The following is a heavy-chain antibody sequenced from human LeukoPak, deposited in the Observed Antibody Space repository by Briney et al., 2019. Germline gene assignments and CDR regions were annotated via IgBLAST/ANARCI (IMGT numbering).Heavy chain of an antibody. V-gene: IGHV3-11*06. D-gene: IGHD4-17*01. J-gene: IGHJ4*02. CDR3: ARTSVTTKPHDY. Sequence: GGSLRLSCVVSGFTFNDYYMSWVRQAPGKGLEWISYISSSAAYTDYADSVKGRFTISRVNTKNSLYLQMNSLRAEDTAMYYCARTSVTTKPHDYWGQGTLVTVSS. CDR1: GFTFNDYY. CDR2: ISSSAAYT.